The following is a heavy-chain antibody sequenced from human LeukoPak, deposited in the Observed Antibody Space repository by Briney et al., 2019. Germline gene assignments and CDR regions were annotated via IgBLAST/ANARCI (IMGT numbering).Heavy chain of an antibody. Sequence: GXSLQISCQGSGSIFTNYWIAWVRQLPGKGLEWMGIIYPGDSDTRDSPSFQGQVTISADKSISTAYLQWSSLKASDTAMYYCARRRYCSSTSCYAGDFDIWGQGTMVTVSS. CDR3: ARRRYCSSTSCYAGDFDI. J-gene: IGHJ3*02. V-gene: IGHV5-51*01. CDR2: IYPGDSDT. CDR1: GSIFTNYW. D-gene: IGHD2-2*01.